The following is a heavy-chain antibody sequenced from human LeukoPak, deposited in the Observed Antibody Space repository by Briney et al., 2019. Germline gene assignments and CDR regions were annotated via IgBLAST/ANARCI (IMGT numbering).Heavy chain of an antibody. J-gene: IGHJ3*02. V-gene: IGHV4-34*01. Sequence: SETLSLTCAVYGGSFSGYYWSWTRQPPGKGLEWIGSIYHSGSTYYNPSLKSRVTISVDTSKNQFSLKLSSVTAADTAVYYCARETATGNAFDIWGQGTMVTVSS. D-gene: IGHD3-10*01. CDR2: IYHSGST. CDR3: ARETATGNAFDI. CDR1: GGSFSGYY.